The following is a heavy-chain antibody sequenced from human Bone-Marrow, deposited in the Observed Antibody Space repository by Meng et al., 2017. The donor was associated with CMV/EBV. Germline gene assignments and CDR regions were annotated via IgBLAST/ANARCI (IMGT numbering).Heavy chain of an antibody. D-gene: IGHD3-22*01. CDR2: ISYDGSNQ. J-gene: IGHJ3*02. CDR3: ARDASYQDSSGYWEGAFDI. V-gene: IGHV3-30*03. CDR1: GFIFSNYW. Sequence: GGSLRLSCAASGFIFSNYWMSWVRQAPGKGLEWVAVISYDGSNQYYANSVKGRCTLSRDNSKNTLYLQMNSLRAEDTAVYYCARDASYQDSSGYWEGAFDIWGQGTMVTVSS.